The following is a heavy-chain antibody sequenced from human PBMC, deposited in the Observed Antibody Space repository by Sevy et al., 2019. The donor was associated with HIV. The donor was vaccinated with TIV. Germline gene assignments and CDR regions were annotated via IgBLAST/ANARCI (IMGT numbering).Heavy chain of an antibody. D-gene: IGHD3-16*01. Sequence: GGSLRLSCAASGLTFSNYAMSWVRQAPGKGLEWISAISGGGGNIYNAASVQGRFTISRDNSKNTLYLQMNSLTDGDTAVYYCAIHLGYYVWGSYGFDYWGQGTLVTVSS. CDR3: AIHLGYYVWGSYGFDY. CDR2: ISGGGGNI. J-gene: IGHJ4*02. V-gene: IGHV3-23*01. CDR1: GLTFSNYA.